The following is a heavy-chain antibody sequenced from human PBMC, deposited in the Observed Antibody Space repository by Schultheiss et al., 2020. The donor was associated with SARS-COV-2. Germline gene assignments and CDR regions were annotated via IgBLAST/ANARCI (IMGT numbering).Heavy chain of an antibody. CDR1: GFTFSSYW. V-gene: IGHV3-74*01. J-gene: IGHJ5*01. D-gene: IGHD6-19*01. CDR2: INSDGSAI. CDR3: TRPRASVPGTRWFDS. Sequence: GGSLRLSCAASGFTFSSYWMHWVRQAPGKGLVWVSRINSDGSAIYYGGSVEGRFTISRDNYKNTLYLQMNSLRAEDTAVYYCTRPRASVPGTRWFDSWGQGTLVTVSS.